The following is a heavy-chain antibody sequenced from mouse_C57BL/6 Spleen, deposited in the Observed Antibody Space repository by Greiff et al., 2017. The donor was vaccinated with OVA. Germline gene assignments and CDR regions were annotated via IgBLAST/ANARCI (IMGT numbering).Heavy chain of an antibody. CDR1: GYAFSSSW. J-gene: IGHJ1*03. V-gene: IGHV1-82*01. CDR3: ARLYYYGSSYWYFDV. D-gene: IGHD1-1*01. CDR2: IYPGDGDT. Sequence: QVQLQQSGPELVKPGASVKISCKASGYAFSSSWMNWVKQRPGQGLEWIGRIYPGDGDTNYNGKFKGKATLTADKSSSTAYMQLSSLTSEDSAVYFCARLYYYGSSYWYFDVWGTGTTVTVSS.